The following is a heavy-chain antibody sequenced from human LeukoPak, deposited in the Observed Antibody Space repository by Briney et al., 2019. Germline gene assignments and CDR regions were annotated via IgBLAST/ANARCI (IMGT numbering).Heavy chain of an antibody. Sequence: SETLSLTCTVSGGSISSYYWSWTRQPAGKGLEWIGRIYTSGSTNYNPSLKSRVTMSVDTSKNQFSLKLSSVTVADTAVYYCAGTYYYGSGSYNYFDYWGQGTLVTVSS. CDR1: GGSISSYY. CDR2: IYTSGST. CDR3: AGTYYYGSGSYNYFDY. D-gene: IGHD3-10*01. V-gene: IGHV4-4*07. J-gene: IGHJ4*02.